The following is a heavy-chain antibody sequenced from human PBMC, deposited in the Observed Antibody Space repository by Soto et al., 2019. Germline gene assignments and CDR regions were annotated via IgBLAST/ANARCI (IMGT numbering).Heavy chain of an antibody. CDR1: GGSVSSGSYY. Sequence: QVQLQESGPGLVKPSETLSLTCTVSGGSVSSGSYYWSWIRQPPGKGLEWIGYINYSGSTNYNPSLKSRVTISVDTSKNQFSLKLSSVTAADTAVYYCARDRGYYDSSGYDFDYWGQGTLVTVSS. J-gene: IGHJ4*02. CDR3: ARDRGYYDSSGYDFDY. CDR2: INYSGST. D-gene: IGHD3-22*01. V-gene: IGHV4-61*01.